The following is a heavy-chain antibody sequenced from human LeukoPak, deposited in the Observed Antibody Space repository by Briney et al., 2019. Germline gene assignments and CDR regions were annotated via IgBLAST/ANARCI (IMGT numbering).Heavy chain of an antibody. CDR1: GFSFDDYA. CDR3: AKASSSSTWYYYYGMDV. V-gene: IGHV3-9*01. Sequence: GGSLRLSCAASGFSFDDYAMHWVRQASGKGLEWVSGISWNSNSIGYADSVKGRFTISRDNAKNSLYLQMNSLRAEDTAQYYCAKASSSSTWYYYYGMDVWGQGTTVTVSS. J-gene: IGHJ6*02. CDR2: ISWNSNSI. D-gene: IGHD6-6*01.